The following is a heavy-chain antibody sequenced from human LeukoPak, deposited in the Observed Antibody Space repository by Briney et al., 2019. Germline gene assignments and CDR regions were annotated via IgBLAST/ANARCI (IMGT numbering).Heavy chain of an antibody. Sequence: PGGSLRLSCAASGFTVSSNYMSWVRQAPGKGLEWVSVIYSGGSTYYADSVKGRFTISRDNSKNTLYLQMNSLRAEDTAVYYCASGWTGTTINYWGQGTLVTVSS. CDR2: IYSGGST. J-gene: IGHJ4*02. CDR1: GFTVSSNY. CDR3: ASGWTGTTINY. D-gene: IGHD1-1*01. V-gene: IGHV3-53*01.